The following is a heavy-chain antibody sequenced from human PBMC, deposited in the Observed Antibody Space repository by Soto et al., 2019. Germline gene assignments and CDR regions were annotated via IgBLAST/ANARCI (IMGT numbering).Heavy chain of an antibody. J-gene: IGHJ5*02. CDR2: IYYSGST. CDR3: ARLVYYDILTGLSRGFDP. CDR1: GGSISGFY. V-gene: IGHV4-59*01. Sequence: SETLSLTCTVSGGSISGFYWSWIRQPPGKGLEWIGYIYYSGSTNFNPSLKSRVTMPVDTPKNQFSLRLSSVTAADTAVYYCARLVYYDILTGLSRGFDPWGQGTLVTVSS. D-gene: IGHD3-9*01.